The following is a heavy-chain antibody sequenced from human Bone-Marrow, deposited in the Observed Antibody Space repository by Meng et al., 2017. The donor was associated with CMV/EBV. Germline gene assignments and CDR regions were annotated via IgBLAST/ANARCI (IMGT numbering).Heavy chain of an antibody. D-gene: IGHD6-19*01. Sequence: GGSLRLSCAASGFTFTSYSMHWVRQAPGKGLEWVAVIWSEGSNKYYADSVRGRFTISRDNSKNTLYLQMDSLRTEDTALYYCAKDPRGFSSSLDYWAQGTLVTVSS. CDR1: GFTFTSYS. CDR2: IWSEGSNK. J-gene: IGHJ4*02. V-gene: IGHV3-33*06. CDR3: AKDPRGFSSSLDY.